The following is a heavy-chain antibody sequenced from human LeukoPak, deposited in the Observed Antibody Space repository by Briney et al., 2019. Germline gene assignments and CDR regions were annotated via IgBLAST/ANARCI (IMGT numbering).Heavy chain of an antibody. V-gene: IGHV3-48*03. Sequence: GGSLRLSCAASGFTFSSFEMNWVRQAPGKGLEWLSHISTSGSTKYYANSVKGRFTISRDNAENPVYLQMNSLRAEDTAVYYCAELGITMIGGVWGKGTTVTVSS. CDR1: GFTFSSFE. CDR2: ISTSGSTK. CDR3: AELGITMIGGV. D-gene: IGHD3-10*02. J-gene: IGHJ6*04.